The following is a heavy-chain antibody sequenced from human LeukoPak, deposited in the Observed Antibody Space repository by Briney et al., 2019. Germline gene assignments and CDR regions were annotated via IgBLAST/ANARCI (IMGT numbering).Heavy chain of an antibody. CDR3: AKVGVATMAISVYYFDY. CDR2: ISWNSGSI. CDR1: GFTFDDYA. J-gene: IGHJ4*02. V-gene: IGHV3-9*01. Sequence: PGGSLRLSCAASGFTFDDYAMHWVRQAPGKGLEWVSGISWNSGSIGYADSVKGRFTISRDNAKNSLYLQMNSLRAEDTALYYCAKVGVATMAISVYYFDYWGQGTLVTVSS. D-gene: IGHD5-12*01.